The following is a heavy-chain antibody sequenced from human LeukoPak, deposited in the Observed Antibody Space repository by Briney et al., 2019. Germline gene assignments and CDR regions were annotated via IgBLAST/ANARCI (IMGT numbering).Heavy chain of an antibody. CDR1: GFTFSDYY. V-gene: IGHV3-11*01. J-gene: IGHJ3*02. CDR3: ARDLTTGYSSGWYGDDAFDI. Sequence: TGGSLGLSCAASGFTFSDYYMSWIRQAPGKGLEWVSYISSSGSTIYYADSVKGRFTISRDNAKNSLYLQMNSLRAEDTAVYYCARDLTTGYSSGWYGDDAFDIWGQGTMVTVSS. D-gene: IGHD6-19*01. CDR2: ISSSGSTI.